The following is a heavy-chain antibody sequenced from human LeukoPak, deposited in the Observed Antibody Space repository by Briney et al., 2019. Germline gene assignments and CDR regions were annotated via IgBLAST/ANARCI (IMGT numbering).Heavy chain of an antibody. CDR2: ISGYNGNT. D-gene: IGHD3-22*01. V-gene: IGHV1-18*01. Sequence: ASVKVSCKASGYTFSTYGINWVRQAPGQGLEWMGWISGYNGNTNYGQKFQGRVTMTTDTSTTTAYMELRSLRSDDTAVYYCARGYDSSRRGAFDIWGQGTMVTASS. CDR1: GYTFSTYG. J-gene: IGHJ3*02. CDR3: ARGYDSSRRGAFDI.